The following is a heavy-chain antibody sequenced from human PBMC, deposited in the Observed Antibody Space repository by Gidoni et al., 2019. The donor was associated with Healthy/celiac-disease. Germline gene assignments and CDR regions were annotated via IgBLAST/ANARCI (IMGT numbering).Heavy chain of an antibody. J-gene: IGHJ6*02. D-gene: IGHD2-2*01. V-gene: IGHV3-74*01. CDR3: ARGGYCSSTSCNHYYYYGMDV. CDR1: GFSFSSYW. Sequence: EVQLVESGGGLVQPGGSLRLSCAASGFSFSSYWMHWVRQAPGKGLVWVSRINSDGSSTSYAEAVKGRFTISRDNAKNTLYLQMISLRAEDTAVYYCARGGYCSSTSCNHYYYYGMDVWGQGTTVTVSS. CDR2: INSDGSST.